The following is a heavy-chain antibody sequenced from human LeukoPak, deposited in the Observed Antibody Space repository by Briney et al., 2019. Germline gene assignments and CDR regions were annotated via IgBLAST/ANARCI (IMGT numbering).Heavy chain of an antibody. V-gene: IGHV4-31*03. J-gene: IGHJ4*02. CDR2: IYYSGST. D-gene: IGHD1-14*01. CDR3: ARHGTISSESYFDY. Sequence: SQTLSLTCTVSGGSISSGGYYWSWIRQHPGKGLEWIGYIYYSGSTYYNPSLKSRVTISVDTSKNQVSLRLSSVTAADTAVYYCARHGTISSESYFDYWGQGALVTVSS. CDR1: GGSISSGGYY.